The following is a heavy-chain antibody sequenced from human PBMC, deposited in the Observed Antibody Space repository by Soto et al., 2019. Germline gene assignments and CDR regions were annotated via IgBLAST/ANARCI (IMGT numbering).Heavy chain of an antibody. J-gene: IGHJ4*02. V-gene: IGHV3-64*01. CDR3: ARKEGGINPFDY. D-gene: IGHD3-16*01. CDR1: GFNFGNHA. Sequence: EVQLVESGGGLVQPGGSLRLSCVASGFNFGNHAFHWVRQAPGKGLEYVAAITSDGSSTYYANSVKGRFTLSRDDSKNTLYLDMGSLRIEDMAVYYCARKEGGINPFDYWGQGTLVTVSS. CDR2: ITSDGSST.